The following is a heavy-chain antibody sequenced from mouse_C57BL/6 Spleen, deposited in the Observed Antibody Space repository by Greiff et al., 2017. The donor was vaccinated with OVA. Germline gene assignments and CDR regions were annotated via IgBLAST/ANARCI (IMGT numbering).Heavy chain of an antibody. V-gene: IGHV1-5*01. D-gene: IGHD2-4*01. J-gene: IGHJ4*01. CDR1: GYTFTSYW. Sequence: VQLQQSGTVLARPGASVKMSCKTSGYTFTSYWMHWVKQRPGQGLEWIGAIYPGNSDTSYNQKFKGKAKLPAVTSSSTAYMELSSLTNEDSAVYYCTRERRATNYDGDYYAMDYWGQGTSVTVSS. CDR2: IYPGNSDT. CDR3: TRERRATNYDGDYYAMDY.